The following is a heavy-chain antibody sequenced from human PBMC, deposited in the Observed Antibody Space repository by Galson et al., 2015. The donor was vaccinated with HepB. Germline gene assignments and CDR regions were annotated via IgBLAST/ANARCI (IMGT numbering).Heavy chain of an antibody. J-gene: IGHJ4*02. V-gene: IGHV3-15*01. CDR1: GFTFTNAR. Sequence: SLRLSCAASGFTFTNARMSWVRQAPGKGLEWVGRIRSKDDGGTTEDAAPVKGRFTVSRDDSKNTLYLQMNNLKTEDTAVYYCATGAPTVYWGQGTLVIVSP. CDR2: IRSKDDGGTT. CDR3: ATGAPTVY.